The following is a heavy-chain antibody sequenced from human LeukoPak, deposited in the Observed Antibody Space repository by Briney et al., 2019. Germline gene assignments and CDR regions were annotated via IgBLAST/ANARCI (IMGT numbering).Heavy chain of an antibody. CDR1: GFTFSSYG. V-gene: IGHV3-30*02. J-gene: IGHJ3*02. Sequence: GGSLRLSCAASGFTFSSYGMHWVRQAPGKGLEWVAFIRYDGSNKYYADSVKGRFTISRDNSKNTLYLQMNSLRAEDTAVYYCAKAGTTVTTGRAFDIWGQGTMVTVSS. CDR3: AKAGTTVTTGRAFDI. D-gene: IGHD4-17*01. CDR2: IRYDGSNK.